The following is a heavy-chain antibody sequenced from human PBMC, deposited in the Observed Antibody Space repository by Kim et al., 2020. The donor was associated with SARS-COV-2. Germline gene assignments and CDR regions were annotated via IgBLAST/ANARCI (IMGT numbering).Heavy chain of an antibody. CDR1: GFSFSTYE. CDR3: AREVTVTPDAFDI. CDR2: ISGSGRGI. J-gene: IGHJ3*02. Sequence: GGSLRLSCAASGFSFSTYEMSWVRQAPGKGLEWVSYISGSGRGIHYADSVKCRFTISRDNAKKSLFLQMNSLRAEDTAVYYCAREVTVTPDAFDIWGQGTLVTVSS. V-gene: IGHV3-48*03. D-gene: IGHD2-21*02.